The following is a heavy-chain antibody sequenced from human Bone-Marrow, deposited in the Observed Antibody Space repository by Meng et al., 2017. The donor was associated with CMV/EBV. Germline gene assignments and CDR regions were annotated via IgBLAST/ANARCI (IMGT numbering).Heavy chain of an antibody. D-gene: IGHD6-19*01. V-gene: IGHV1-46*02. Sequence: QVQLVQSGAEVKKPGSSVKVSCKASGDTFNTYRITWVRQAPGQGLEWMGIINPTGGSTSYAQKFQGRVTMARDTSTSTVYMELSSLRSEDTAIYFCARGSSSAWYPFDYWGQGTLVTVSS. J-gene: IGHJ4*02. CDR1: GDTFNTYR. CDR2: INPTGGST. CDR3: ARGSSSAWYPFDY.